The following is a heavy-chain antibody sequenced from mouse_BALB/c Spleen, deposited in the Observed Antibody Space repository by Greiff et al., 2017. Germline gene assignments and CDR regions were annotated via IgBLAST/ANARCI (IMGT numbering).Heavy chain of an antibody. Sequence: EVQLQQSGPELGKPGASVKISCKASGYSFTGYNMYWVKQSHRKSLEWIGYIDPYNGGTSYNQKSKGKATLTVDKSSSTAYMHLNSLTSEDSAIYYCARGGVRLYAMDYWGQGTSVTVSS. CDR3: ARGGVRLYAMDY. V-gene: IGHV1S135*01. D-gene: IGHD2-14*01. CDR1: GYSFTGYN. CDR2: IDPYNGGT. J-gene: IGHJ4*01.